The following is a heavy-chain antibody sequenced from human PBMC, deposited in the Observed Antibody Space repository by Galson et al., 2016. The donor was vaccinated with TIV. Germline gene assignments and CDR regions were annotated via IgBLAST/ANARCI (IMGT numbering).Heavy chain of an antibody. V-gene: IGHV3-30-3*01. CDR2: ISSEGTNK. J-gene: IGHJ6*02. CDR3: ATCISGPTLALYYHGMDV. CDR1: GFNFKTFP. D-gene: IGHD3-10*01. Sequence: SLRLSCAASGFNFKTFPIHWVRLAPGKGLEWVSLISSEGTNKYYADSVKGRFTISRDNSKNTVHLEMDSLRPEDTAMYFCATCISGPTLALYYHGMDVWGQGTTVTVSS.